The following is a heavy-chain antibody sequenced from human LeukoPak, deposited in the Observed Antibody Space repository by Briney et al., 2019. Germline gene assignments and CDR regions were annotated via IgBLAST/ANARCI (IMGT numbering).Heavy chain of an antibody. V-gene: IGHV4-34*01. Sequence: PSETLSLTCAVYGGSFSGYYWSWIRQPPGKGLEWIGEINHSGSTNYNPSLKSRVTISVDTSKNQSSLKLSSVTAADTAVYYCARARFDSSGYVPFVDYWGQGTLVTVSS. CDR2: INHSGST. CDR1: GGSFSGYY. J-gene: IGHJ4*02. D-gene: IGHD3-22*01. CDR3: ARARFDSSGYVPFVDY.